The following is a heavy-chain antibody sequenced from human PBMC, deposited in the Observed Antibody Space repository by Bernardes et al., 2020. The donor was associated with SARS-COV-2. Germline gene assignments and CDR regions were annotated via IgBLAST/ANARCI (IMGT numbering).Heavy chain of an antibody. J-gene: IGHJ6*02. CDR1: GFSFNNYA. CDR2: ISDSGDRT. CDR3: AAAAVGTAYGLDV. Sequence: GGSLRLSCAASGFSFNNYAMTWVRQPPGPGLVWVSAISDSGDRTYYADSVKGRFTISRDNAKNTLYLQMNSLSVADTALYYCAAAAVGTAYGLDVWGQGTTVTVSS. V-gene: IGHV3-23*01. D-gene: IGHD1-26*01.